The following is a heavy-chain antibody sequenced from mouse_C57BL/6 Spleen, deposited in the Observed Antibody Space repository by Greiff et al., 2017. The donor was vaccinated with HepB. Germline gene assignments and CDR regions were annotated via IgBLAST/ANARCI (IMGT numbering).Heavy chain of an antibody. CDR3: ARRDLGRDAMDY. CDR2: IDPSDSYT. V-gene: IGHV1-69*01. D-gene: IGHD4-1*01. CDR1: GYTFTSYW. Sequence: QVQLQQPGAELVMPGASVKLSCKASGYTFTSYWMHWVKQRPGQGLEWIGEIDPSDSYTNYNQKFKGKSTLTVDKSSSTAYMQLSSLTSEDSAVYYCARRDLGRDAMDYWGQGTSVTVSS. J-gene: IGHJ4*01.